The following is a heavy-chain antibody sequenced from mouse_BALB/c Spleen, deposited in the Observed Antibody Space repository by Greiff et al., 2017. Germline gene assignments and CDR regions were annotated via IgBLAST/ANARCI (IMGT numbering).Heavy chain of an antibody. Sequence: EVKLVESGGGLVKLGGSLKLSCAASGFTFSSYYMSWVRQTPEKRLELVAAINSNGGSTYYPDTVKGRFTISRDNAKNTLYLQMSSLKSEDTALYYCARQGSLLRLGYFDYWGQGTTLTVSS. CDR1: GFTFSSYY. V-gene: IGHV5-6-2*01. CDR3: ARQGSLLRLGYFDY. CDR2: INSNGGST. D-gene: IGHD1-2*01. J-gene: IGHJ2*01.